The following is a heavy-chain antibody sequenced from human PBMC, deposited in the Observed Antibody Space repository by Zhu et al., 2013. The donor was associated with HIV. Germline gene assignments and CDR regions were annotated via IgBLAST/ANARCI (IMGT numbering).Heavy chain of an antibody. Sequence: QVQLVQSGAEVKKPGSSVKVSCKASGGTFSSYAISWVRQAPGQGLEWMGGITPIFATANYAQKFQGRVTITADESTSTVYMELRSLRSEDTAVYYCARGNRYSRAKGMDVWGQGDHGHRLL. V-gene: IGHV1-69*01. CDR3: ARGNRYSRAKGMDV. CDR1: GGTFSSYA. CDR2: ITPIFATA. D-gene: IGHD6-13*01. J-gene: IGHJ6*02.